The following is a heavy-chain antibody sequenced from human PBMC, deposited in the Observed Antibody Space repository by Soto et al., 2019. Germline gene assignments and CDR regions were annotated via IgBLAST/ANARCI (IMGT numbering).Heavy chain of an antibody. J-gene: IGHJ4*02. D-gene: IGHD2-21*02. CDR1: GFTFSKYV. Sequence: GGSLRLSCTASGFTFSKYVMHWVRQAPGKGLEWVADLWSDGSNKYYADSVKGRFTISRDNSKNTLYLQMNSLRADDTAVYYCARDRDDAGDAGYWGQGTLVTV. CDR2: LWSDGSNK. V-gene: IGHV3-33*01. CDR3: ARDRDDAGDAGY.